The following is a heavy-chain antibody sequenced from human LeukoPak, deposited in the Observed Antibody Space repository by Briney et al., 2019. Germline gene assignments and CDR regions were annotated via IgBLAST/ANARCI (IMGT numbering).Heavy chain of an antibody. CDR1: GGSISSYY. V-gene: IGHV4-4*09. Sequence: SETLSLTCTVSGGSISSYYWSWIRQPPGKGLEWIGYIYTSGSTNYNPSLKSRVTISVDTSKNQFSLKLSSVTAADTAVYYCARQIYSNNCWFDPWGQGTLVTVSS. CDR3: ARQIYSNNCWFDP. J-gene: IGHJ5*02. D-gene: IGHD4-11*01. CDR2: IYTSGST.